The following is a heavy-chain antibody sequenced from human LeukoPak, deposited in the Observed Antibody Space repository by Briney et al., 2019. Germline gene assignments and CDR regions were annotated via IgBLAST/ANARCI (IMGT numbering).Heavy chain of an antibody. Sequence: VASVKVSCKASGYTFTGHFIQWVRQAPGQGPEWMGRIDPNDGGTNYAQEFRGRVTMTRYTSISTAYMKLSSLRSDDTAVYYCARGSDSGTPRWFDPWGQGTLVTVSS. CDR2: IDPNDGGT. CDR3: ARGSDSGTPRWFDP. D-gene: IGHD1-26*01. V-gene: IGHV1-2*06. J-gene: IGHJ5*02. CDR1: GYTFTGHF.